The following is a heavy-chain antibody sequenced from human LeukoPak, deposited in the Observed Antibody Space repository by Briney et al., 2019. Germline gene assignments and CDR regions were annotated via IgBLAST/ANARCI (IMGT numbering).Heavy chain of an antibody. D-gene: IGHD1-26*01. J-gene: IGHJ3*02. CDR3: ARGHSGSYLRAFDI. Sequence: GASVKVSCKVSGYTLTELSMHWVRQAPGKGLEWMGGFDPEDGETIYAQKFQGRVTMTEDTSTDTAYMELSSLRSEDTAVYYCARGHSGSYLRAFDIWGQGTMVTVSS. CDR2: FDPEDGET. CDR1: GYTLTELS. V-gene: IGHV1-24*01.